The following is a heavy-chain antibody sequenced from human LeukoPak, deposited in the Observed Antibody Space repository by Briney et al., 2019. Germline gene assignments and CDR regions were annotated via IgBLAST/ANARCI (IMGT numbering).Heavy chain of an antibody. D-gene: IGHD1-26*01. V-gene: IGHV4-38-2*02. J-gene: IGHJ4*02. CDR3: AREWGEDPGIDY. CDR2: IYHSGST. Sequence: SETLSLTCTVSGYSISSGYYRGWIRQPPGKGLEWIGSIYHSGSTYYNPSLKSRVTISVDTSKNQFSLKLSSVTAADTAVYYCAREWGEDPGIDYWGQGTLVTVSS. CDR1: GYSISSGYY.